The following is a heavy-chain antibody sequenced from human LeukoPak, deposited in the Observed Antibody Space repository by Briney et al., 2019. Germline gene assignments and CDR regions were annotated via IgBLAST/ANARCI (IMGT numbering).Heavy chain of an antibody. D-gene: IGHD4-17*01. CDR3: ARDPAGDSHFDY. J-gene: IGHJ4*02. CDR2: ISSSSSYI. V-gene: IGHV3-21*01. CDR1: GFTFSSYS. Sequence: GGSLRLSCAASGFTFSSYSMNWVRQAPGKGLEWVSSISSSSSYIYYADSVKGRFTISRDNAKNSLYLQMNSLRAEDTAVYYCARDPAGDSHFDYWGQGTLVTVSS.